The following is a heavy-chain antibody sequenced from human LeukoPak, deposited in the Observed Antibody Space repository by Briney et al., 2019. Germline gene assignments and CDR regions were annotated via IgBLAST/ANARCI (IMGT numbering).Heavy chain of an antibody. D-gene: IGHD6-19*01. J-gene: IGHJ4*02. Sequence: GGSLRLSCAVSGFTVSGNYMSWVRQAPGKGLEWVSVMYSSGSTDYADSVKGRFTISRDNSKNTLYLQMNSLRVEDTAVYYCAREGGPYSSTLRGQWGQGTLVTASS. CDR2: MYSSGST. CDR3: AREGGPYSSTLRGQ. CDR1: GFTVSGNY. V-gene: IGHV3-53*01.